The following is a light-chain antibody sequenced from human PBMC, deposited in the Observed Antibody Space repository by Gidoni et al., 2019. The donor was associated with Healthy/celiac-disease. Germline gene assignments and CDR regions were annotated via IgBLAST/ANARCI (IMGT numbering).Light chain of an antibody. J-gene: IGLJ2*01. CDR3: SSYTSSSTLDVV. Sequence: QSALTQPASVSGSPGQSITISCNGTSSDVGGYNYVPWYQQHPGKAPKLMIYYFSNRPSGVSNRFSGSKSGNTASLTISGLQAEDEADYYCSSYTSSSTLDVVFGGGTKLTVL. V-gene: IGLV2-14*01. CDR1: SSDVGGYNY. CDR2: YFS.